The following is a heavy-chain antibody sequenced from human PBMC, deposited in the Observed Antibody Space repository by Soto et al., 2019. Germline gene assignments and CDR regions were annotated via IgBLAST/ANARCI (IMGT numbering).Heavy chain of an antibody. CDR1: GYTFTSYY. CDR2: INPSGGST. V-gene: IGHV1-46*01. CDR3: ARDPGPASGYYYYGMDV. J-gene: IGHJ6*02. Sequence: QVQLVQSGAEVKKPGASVKVSCKASGYTFTSYYMHWVRQAPGQGLEWIGIINPSGGSTSYAQKFQGRVTMTRDTSTSTVYMELSSLRSEDTAVYYCARDPGPASGYYYYGMDVWGQGTTVTVSS.